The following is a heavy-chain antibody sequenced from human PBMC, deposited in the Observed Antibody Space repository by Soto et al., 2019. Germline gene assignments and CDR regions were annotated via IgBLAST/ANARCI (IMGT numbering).Heavy chain of an antibody. J-gene: IGHJ4*01. CDR3: ASTTAVPHTLRSRFVLDY. Sequence: QVQLQESGPGLLKPSETLSLTCSVSGGSVSNKTYYWSWIRQPPGKRLEWIGYVYYSGTTNYNPSPKSRVTISDDLSEIQFSLRLSSVTTADTALYYCASTTAVPHTLRSRFVLDYWGHGTLFTVSS. V-gene: IGHV4-61*01. CDR2: VYYSGTT. D-gene: IGHD4-17*01. CDR1: GGSVSNKTYY.